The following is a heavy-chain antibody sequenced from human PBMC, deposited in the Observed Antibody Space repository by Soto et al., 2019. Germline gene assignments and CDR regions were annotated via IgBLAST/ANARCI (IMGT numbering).Heavy chain of an antibody. J-gene: IGHJ6*02. V-gene: IGHV3-21*01. D-gene: IGHD3-10*01. Sequence: GGSLRLSCAASGFTFSSYSMNWVRQAPGKGLEWVSSISSSSSYIYYADSVKGRFTISRDNAKNSLYLQMNSLRAEDTAVYYCARDGITMVRGGPPYYYYGMDVWGQGTTVTVSS. CDR3: ARDGITMVRGGPPYYYYGMDV. CDR2: ISSSSSYI. CDR1: GFTFSSYS.